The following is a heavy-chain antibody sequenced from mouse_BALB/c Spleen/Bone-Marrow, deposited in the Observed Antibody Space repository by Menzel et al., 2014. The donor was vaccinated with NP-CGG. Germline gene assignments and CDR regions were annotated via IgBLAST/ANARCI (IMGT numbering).Heavy chain of an antibody. J-gene: IGHJ4*01. CDR1: GYAFTNYL. CDR3: TRWDYARGY. V-gene: IGHV1-54*01. CDR2: INPGSGGT. Sequence: QVQLQQSAAELVRPGTSVKVSCKASGYAFTNYLIEWVKQRPGQGLEWIGVINPGSGGTNCNEKFKGKATLTADKSSSTAYMQLSSLTSDDSAVYSCTRWDYARGYWAQGPSVTVSS.